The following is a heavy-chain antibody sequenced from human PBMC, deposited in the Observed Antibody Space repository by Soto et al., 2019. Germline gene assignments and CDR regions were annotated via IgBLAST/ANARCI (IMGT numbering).Heavy chain of an antibody. D-gene: IGHD4-17*01. J-gene: IGHJ4*02. CDR1: GYTFTSYD. CDR3: AQGGQDGDSADY. Sequence: ASVKVSCKASGYTFTSYDINWVRQATGQGLEWMGWMNPNSGNTGYAQKFQGRVTMTRNTSISTAYMELSSLRSEDTAVYYCAQGGQDGDSADYWGQGTLVTVSS. V-gene: IGHV1-8*01. CDR2: MNPNSGNT.